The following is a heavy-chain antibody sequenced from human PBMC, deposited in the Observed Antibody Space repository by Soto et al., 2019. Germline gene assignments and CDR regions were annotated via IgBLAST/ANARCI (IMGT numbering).Heavy chain of an antibody. D-gene: IGHD3-10*01. V-gene: IGHV4-4*02. CDR1: AGSISTTNW. J-gene: IGHJ6*02. CDR3: ATSSGSAYGLAV. CDR2: IYHTGTT. Sequence: SETLSLTCAVSAGSISTTNWYVWVRQPPGMGLEWIGEIYHTGTTTYNPSLKSRVTMSVDTSKNQFSLRLSFVTAADTAVYYCATSSGSAYGLAVWGPGARSPSP.